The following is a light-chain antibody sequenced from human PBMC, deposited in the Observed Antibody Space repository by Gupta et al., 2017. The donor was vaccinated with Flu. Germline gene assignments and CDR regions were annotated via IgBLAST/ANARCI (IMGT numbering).Light chain of an antibody. CDR1: QSVNSNF. CDR2: GAS. J-gene: IGKJ4*01. V-gene: IGKV3-20*01. CDR3: QQDNSSPLT. Sequence: EIVLTQSPGTLSLSPGERATLSCRASQSVNSNFLAWYQQKPGQAPRLLIYGASTTATGIPDRFTGSGSGTDFTLTISILDPEDFAVYYCQQDNSSPLTFGGGTKVEIK.